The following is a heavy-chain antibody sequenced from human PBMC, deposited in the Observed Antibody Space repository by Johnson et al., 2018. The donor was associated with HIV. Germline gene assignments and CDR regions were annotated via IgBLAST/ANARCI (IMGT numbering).Heavy chain of an antibody. CDR2: IKQDCSAT. D-gene: IGHD2-21*01. Sequence: VQLVESGGGLVQPGGSLRLSCAASGFTFTNFWMSWVRQAPGKGLEWVADIKQDCSATYYLDPVKGRFTISRDNARKSRYLQMNNLRAEDTAVYYCVRDDGSDFEAFDIWGLGTMVTVSS. J-gene: IGHJ3*02. CDR1: GFTFTNFW. V-gene: IGHV3-7*05. CDR3: VRDDGSDFEAFDI.